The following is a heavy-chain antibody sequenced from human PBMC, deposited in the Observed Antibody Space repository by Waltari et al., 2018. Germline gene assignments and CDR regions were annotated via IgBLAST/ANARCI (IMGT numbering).Heavy chain of an antibody. D-gene: IGHD6-19*01. V-gene: IGHV1-69*02. J-gene: IGHJ4*02. CDR1: GGTFSSYA. Sequence: QVQLVQSGAEVKKPGSSVKVSCKASGGTFSSYAISWVRQAPGQGLEWMGRILPMYGRANDAQKCQGRVTITADKSTSTAYMELSSLRSEDTAVYYCASHSSGFNPFDYWGQGTLVTVSS. CDR2: ILPMYGRA. CDR3: ASHSSGFNPFDY.